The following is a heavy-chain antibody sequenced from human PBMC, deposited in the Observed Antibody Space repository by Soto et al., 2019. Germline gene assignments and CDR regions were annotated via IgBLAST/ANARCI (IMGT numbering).Heavy chain of an antibody. J-gene: IGHJ4*02. D-gene: IGHD3-9*01. V-gene: IGHV3-30-3*01. CDR2: ISYDGSNK. CDR3: AREGGFDWPPAD. CDR1: GFTFSSYA. Sequence: GGSLRLSCAASGFTFSSYAMHWVRQAPGKGLEWVAVISYDGSNKYYADSVKGRFTISRDNSKNTLYLQMNSLRAEDTAVYYCAREGGFDWPPADGGQGTLVTVSS.